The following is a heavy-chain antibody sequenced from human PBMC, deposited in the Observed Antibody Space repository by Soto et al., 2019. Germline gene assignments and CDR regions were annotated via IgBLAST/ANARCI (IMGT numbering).Heavy chain of an antibody. CDR1: GFTFSSYA. D-gene: IGHD6-19*01. CDR3: AKTTVAGPAYYYYYGMDV. V-gene: IGHV3-23*01. Sequence: GGSLRLSCAASGFTFSSYAMSWVRQAPGKGLEWVSAISGSGGSTYYADSVKGRFTISRDNSKNTLYLQMNSLRAEDTAVYYCAKTTVAGPAYYYYYGMDVWGQGTTVTVSS. CDR2: ISGSGGST. J-gene: IGHJ6*02.